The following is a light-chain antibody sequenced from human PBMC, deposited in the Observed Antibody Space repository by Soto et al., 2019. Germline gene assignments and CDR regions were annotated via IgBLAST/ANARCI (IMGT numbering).Light chain of an antibody. Sequence: QSVLAQPTSVSGSPGQSITISCTGNSNDIRSYDYVSGYQQHPGKAPRLLIHGVRNRHPGISSSFSASESGLTASLTISGLRAEDEADYYCSSFTTSRFSVFGPGTKVTVL. CDR1: SNDIRSYDY. CDR2: GVR. V-gene: IGLV2-14*01. CDR3: SSFTTSRFSV. J-gene: IGLJ1*01.